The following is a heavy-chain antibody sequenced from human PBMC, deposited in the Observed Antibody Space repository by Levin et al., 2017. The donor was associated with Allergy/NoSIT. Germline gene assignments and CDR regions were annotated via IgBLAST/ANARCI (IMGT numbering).Heavy chain of an antibody. V-gene: IGHV1-2*02. D-gene: IGHD3/OR15-3a*01. Sequence: ASVKVSCKASGYTFTDYYIHWVRQAPGQGLEWMGWINPNSGVTDYAQKFQGRVTMTRDTSISTVHMELSSLRSDDTAVYYCARDVEGLVVPINILDYWGQGTLVTVSS. CDR3: ARDVEGLVVPINILDY. CDR1: GYTFTDYY. J-gene: IGHJ4*02. CDR2: INPNSGVT.